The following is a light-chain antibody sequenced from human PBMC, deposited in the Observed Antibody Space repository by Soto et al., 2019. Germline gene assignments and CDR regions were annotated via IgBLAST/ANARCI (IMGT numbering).Light chain of an antibody. CDR3: SSFTNSATRV. CDR2: EVS. Sequence: QSALTQPASVSGSPGQSITISCTGTSSDIGGYNYVSWYQFHPGKAPKLMIYEVSNRPSGVSDRFSGSKSGYTASLTISGLQAEDEADYYCSSFTNSATRVFGGGTKLTVL. V-gene: IGLV2-14*01. CDR1: SSDIGGYNY. J-gene: IGLJ3*02.